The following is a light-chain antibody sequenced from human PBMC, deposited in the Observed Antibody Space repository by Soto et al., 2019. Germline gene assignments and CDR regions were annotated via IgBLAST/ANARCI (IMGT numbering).Light chain of an antibody. Sequence: QSVLTQPASVSGSLGQSITISCTGTSSDIGGYDRVSWYQQHPRKAPKLIIYDVSFRPSGISIRFSGSKSGSTASLTISGLQAEDEGDYYCSSYTSSDTWVFGGGTKSPS. J-gene: IGLJ3*02. CDR2: DVS. CDR3: SSYTSSDTWV. V-gene: IGLV2-14*03. CDR1: SSDIGGYDR.